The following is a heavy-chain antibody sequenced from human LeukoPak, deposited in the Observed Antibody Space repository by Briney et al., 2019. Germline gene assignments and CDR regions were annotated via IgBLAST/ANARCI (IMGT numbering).Heavy chain of an antibody. D-gene: IGHD3-16*01. Sequence: SSETLSLTCSVSGYSISSGYHWARFRQTPGKGLEWLGSIYQDGSTYDNLSLKSRVTLSVDTSKNQFSLKMKTVTVADTAVYYCARSEIDDYSRYWGQGTLVIVSS. V-gene: IGHV4-38-2*01. CDR3: ARSEIDDYSRY. CDR1: GYSISSGYH. CDR2: IYQDGST. J-gene: IGHJ4*02.